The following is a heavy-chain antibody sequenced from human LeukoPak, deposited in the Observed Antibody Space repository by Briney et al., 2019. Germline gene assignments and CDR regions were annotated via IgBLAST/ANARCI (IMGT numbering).Heavy chain of an antibody. V-gene: IGHV3-33*06. CDR3: AKDLEKFDTSGFPAY. CDR1: GFAFNNYG. J-gene: IGHJ4*02. D-gene: IGHD3-22*01. CDR2: IWYDGTTK. Sequence: GGSLRLSCAASGFAFNNYGMHWVRQTPGKGLEWLALIWYDGTTKYYADSVKGRFTISRDNPDSTLFLQMSSLRAEDTAAYYCAKDLEKFDTSGFPAYWGQGTLVTVSS.